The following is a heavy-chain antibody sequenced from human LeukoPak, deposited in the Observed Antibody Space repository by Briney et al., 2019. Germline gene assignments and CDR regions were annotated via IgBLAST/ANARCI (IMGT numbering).Heavy chain of an antibody. V-gene: IGHV4-4*07. J-gene: IGHJ3*02. D-gene: IGHD1-7*01. Sequence: PSETLSLTCTVSGGSISGYYWSWIRQPAGKGLEWIGRIYTSGSTHYNPSLKSRVTMSVDTSKNQFSPKLSSVTAADTAVYYCARIITGTTTAFDIWGQGTIVTVSS. CDR3: ARIITGTTTAFDI. CDR2: IYTSGST. CDR1: GGSISGYY.